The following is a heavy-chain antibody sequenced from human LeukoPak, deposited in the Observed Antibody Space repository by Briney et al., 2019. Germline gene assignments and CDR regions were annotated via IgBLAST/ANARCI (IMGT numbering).Heavy chain of an antibody. V-gene: IGHV4-38-2*02. CDR1: GYTISSGYY. Sequence: SETLSLTCTVSGYTISSGYYWGWIRQPPGKGVEWIGSIYQSGSSYYNPSLKSRVTISVDTSKNQFSLKLSSVTAADTAVYFCASDQANWATEGEFGFDYWGQGTLVTVSS. CDR2: IYQSGSS. D-gene: IGHD7-27*01. J-gene: IGHJ4*02. CDR3: ASDQANWATEGEFGFDY.